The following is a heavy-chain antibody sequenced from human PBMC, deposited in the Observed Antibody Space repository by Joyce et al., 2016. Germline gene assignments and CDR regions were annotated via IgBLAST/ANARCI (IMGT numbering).Heavy chain of an antibody. J-gene: IGHJ1*01. D-gene: IGHD3-22*01. V-gene: IGHV3-7*03. Sequence: EVQLVESGGGLVQPGGSLRLSCEASGFTISPYWMSWVRRASGKGLEWVANRKQDGSESYYVDSVKGRFTIARDNAKNSLSLQMKSLRAEDTAVYHCARQSQNGGYYPDHFHQWGQGTLVTVSS. CDR3: ARQSQNGGYYPDHFHQ. CDR1: GFTISPYW. CDR2: RKQDGSES.